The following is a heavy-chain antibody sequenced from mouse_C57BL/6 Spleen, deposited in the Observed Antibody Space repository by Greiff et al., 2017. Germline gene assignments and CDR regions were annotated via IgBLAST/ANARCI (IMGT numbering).Heavy chain of an antibody. J-gene: IGHJ4*01. CDR3: ARRYGNYGTGAMDY. V-gene: IGHV2-2*01. CDR2: IWSGGST. D-gene: IGHD2-1*01. Sequence: VQLVESGPGLVQPSQSLSITCTVSGFSLTSYGVHWVRQSPGKGLEWLGVIWSGGSTDYNAAFISRLSISKDNSKSQVFFKMNSLQADDTAIYYCARRYGNYGTGAMDYWGQGTSVTVSS. CDR1: GFSLTSYG.